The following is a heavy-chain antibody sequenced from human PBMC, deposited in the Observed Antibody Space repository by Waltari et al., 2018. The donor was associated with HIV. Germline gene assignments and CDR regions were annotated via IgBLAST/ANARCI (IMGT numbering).Heavy chain of an antibody. CDR1: GYTLTNYA. CDR3: AREGAGDIYYLEY. CDR2: INVGNSKT. D-gene: IGHD3-16*02. V-gene: IGHV1-3*01. J-gene: IGHJ4*02. Sequence: QVQLVQSRAEVKRPGASVKVSCQTSGYTLTNYAVHWVRQAPGQRLESMGWINVGNSKTQYSQKFQGRLTITRDTSASVAYMELTRLKSEDTAVYFCAREGAGDIYYLEYWGQGTLVTVSS.